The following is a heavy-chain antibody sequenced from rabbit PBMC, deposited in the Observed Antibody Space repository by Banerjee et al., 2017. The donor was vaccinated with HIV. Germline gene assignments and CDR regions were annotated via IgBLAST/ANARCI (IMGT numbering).Heavy chain of an antibody. CDR2: IYTNSGTT. CDR1: GFDFSSYY. Sequence: QEQLKETGGGLVQPGGSLTLSCKASGFDFSSYYMSWVRQAPGKGLELIACIYTNSGTTWYASWVNGRHTISRSTSLNTVDLKMTSLTAADTATYFCARDEDAGRDGWNLWGPGTLVTVS. CDR3: ARDEDAGRDGWNL. J-gene: IGHJ4*01. V-gene: IGHV1S43*01. D-gene: IGHD4-2*01.